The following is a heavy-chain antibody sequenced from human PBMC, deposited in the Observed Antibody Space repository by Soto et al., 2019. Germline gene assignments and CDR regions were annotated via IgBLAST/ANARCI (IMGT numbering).Heavy chain of an antibody. Sequence: GGSLRLSCAASGFTFSIYAMSWFRQAPGKGLEWVSGISGSGDSTYYADSVKGRFTISRDNSKSTLYLQMNSLRAEDTAVYYCAKDHYGSGSYGGYWGQGTLVTVSS. CDR1: GFTFSIYA. J-gene: IGHJ4*02. V-gene: IGHV3-23*01. CDR2: ISGSGDST. D-gene: IGHD3-10*01. CDR3: AKDHYGSGSYGGY.